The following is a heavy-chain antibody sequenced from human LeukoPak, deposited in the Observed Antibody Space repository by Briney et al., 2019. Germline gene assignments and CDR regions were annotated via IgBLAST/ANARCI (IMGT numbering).Heavy chain of an antibody. CDR1: GGTFSSYA. CDR3: ARHCAPLYSNSRIFYYYGMDV. V-gene: IGHV1-69*01. J-gene: IGHJ6*02. D-gene: IGHD4-4*01. Sequence: SVTVSCTASGGTFSSYAISWVRQAPGQGLEWMGGIIPIFGTANYAQKFQGRVTITADESTSTAYMELSSLRSEDTAVYYCARHCAPLYSNSRIFYYYGMDVWGQGTTVTISS. CDR2: IIPIFGTA.